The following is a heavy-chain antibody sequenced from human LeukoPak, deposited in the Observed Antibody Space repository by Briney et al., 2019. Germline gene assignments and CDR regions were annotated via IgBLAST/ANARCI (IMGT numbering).Heavy chain of an antibody. D-gene: IGHD2-8*02. V-gene: IGHV3-11*04. J-gene: IGHJ4*02. CDR2: ITSSGSTI. CDR3: ARDPDLNTEDY. Sequence: GGSLRLSCAASGFTFSYYSMTWIRQAPGKGLEWVSYITSSGSTIYYADSVKGRFTISRNNANNSLYLQMNSMSDDHTALNYFARDPDLNTEDYWGRGTLVSVS. CDR1: GFTFSYYS.